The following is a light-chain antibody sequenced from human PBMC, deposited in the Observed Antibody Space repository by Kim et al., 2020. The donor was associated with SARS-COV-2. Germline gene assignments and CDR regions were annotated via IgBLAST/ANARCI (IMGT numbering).Light chain of an antibody. Sequence: ELTQPPSASASLGASVTLTCTLSSGYSNYKVDWYQQRPGKGPRFVMRVGTGGIVGSKGDGIPDRFSVLGSGLNRYLTIKNIQEEDESDYHCGADHGSGSNFLYVVFGGGTQLTVL. J-gene: IGLJ2*01. CDR2: VGTGGIVG. V-gene: IGLV9-49*01. CDR3: GADHGSGSNFLYVV. CDR1: SGYSNYK.